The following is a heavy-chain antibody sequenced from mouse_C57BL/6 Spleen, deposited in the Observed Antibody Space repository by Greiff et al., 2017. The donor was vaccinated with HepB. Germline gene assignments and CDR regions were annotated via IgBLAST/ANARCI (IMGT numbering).Heavy chain of an antibody. CDR3: ARVGYYGSSYEYFDY. CDR2: ISYDGSN. J-gene: IGHJ2*01. Sequence: DVQLQESGPGLVKPSQSLSLTCSVTGYSITSGYYWNWIRQFPGNKLEWMGYISYDGSNNYNPSLKNRISITRDTSKNQFFLKLNSVTTEDTATYYCARVGYYGSSYEYFDYWGQGTTLTVSS. V-gene: IGHV3-6*01. CDR1: GYSITSGYY. D-gene: IGHD1-1*01.